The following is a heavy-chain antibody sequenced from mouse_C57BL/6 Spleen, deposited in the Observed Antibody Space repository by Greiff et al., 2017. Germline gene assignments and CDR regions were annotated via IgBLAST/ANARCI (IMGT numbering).Heavy chain of an antibody. D-gene: IGHD1-1*01. Sequence: VQLQQPGAELVKPGASVKLSCKASGYTFTSYWMQWVKQRPGQGLEWIGEIDPSDSYTNYNQKFEGKATLTVDTSSSTAYMQLSSLTSEDSAVYYCARYYYGSSYDFDYWGQGTTLTVSS. V-gene: IGHV1-50*01. J-gene: IGHJ2*01. CDR1: GYTFTSYW. CDR3: ARYYYGSSYDFDY. CDR2: IDPSDSYT.